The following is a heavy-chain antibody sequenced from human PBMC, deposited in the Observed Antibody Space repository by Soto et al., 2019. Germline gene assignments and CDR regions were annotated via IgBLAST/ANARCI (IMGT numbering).Heavy chain of an antibody. CDR2: INSDGSST. J-gene: IGHJ6*02. V-gene: IGHV3-74*01. Sequence: GGSLRLSCAASGFTFSSYWMHWVRQAPGKGLVWVSRINSDGSSTNYADSVKGRFTISRDNSKNTLYLQMNSLRAEDTAVYYCAKDLCSGGSCYYNYYYGMDVWGQGTTVTVSS. D-gene: IGHD2-15*01. CDR1: GFTFSSYW. CDR3: AKDLCSGGSCYYNYYYGMDV.